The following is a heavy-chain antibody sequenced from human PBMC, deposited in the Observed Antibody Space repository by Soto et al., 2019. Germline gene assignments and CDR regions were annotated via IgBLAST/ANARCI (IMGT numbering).Heavy chain of an antibody. V-gene: IGHV4-59*01. CDR3: ARETRFGDFDY. Sequence: PSETLSLTCTVSGGSISSYYWSWIRQPPGKGLEWIGYIYYSGSTNYNPSLKSRVTISVDTSKNQFSLKLSSVTAVDTAVYYCARETRFGDFDYWGQGTLVTVSS. CDR2: IYYSGST. D-gene: IGHD3-10*01. CDR1: GGSISSYY. J-gene: IGHJ4*02.